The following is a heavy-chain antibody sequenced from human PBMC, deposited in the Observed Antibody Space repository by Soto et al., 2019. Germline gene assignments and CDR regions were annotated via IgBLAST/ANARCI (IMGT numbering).Heavy chain of an antibody. V-gene: IGHV3-23*01. CDR1: GFTFTNYA. Sequence: GGSLRLSCVTSGFTFTNYAMSWVRQAPGKGLEWVSAISGSGGSTYYADSVKGRFTISRDNSKNTLYLQMNSLRAEDTAVYYCAKDKNWGSSAYYFDYWGQGTLVTVSS. CDR3: AKDKNWGSSAYYFDY. D-gene: IGHD7-27*01. CDR2: ISGSGGST. J-gene: IGHJ4*02.